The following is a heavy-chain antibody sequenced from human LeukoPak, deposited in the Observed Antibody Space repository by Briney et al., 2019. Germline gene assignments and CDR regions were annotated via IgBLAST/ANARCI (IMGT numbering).Heavy chain of an antibody. Sequence: GESLKISCKGSGYSFTSYWISWVRQMPGKGLEWMGRIDPSDSYTNYSPSFQGHVTISADKSISTAYLQWSSLKASDTAMCYCASPIHGTTGTTDYWGQGTLVTVSS. CDR3: ASPIHGTTGTTDY. V-gene: IGHV5-10-1*01. J-gene: IGHJ4*02. CDR2: IDPSDSYT. D-gene: IGHD1-1*01. CDR1: GYSFTSYW.